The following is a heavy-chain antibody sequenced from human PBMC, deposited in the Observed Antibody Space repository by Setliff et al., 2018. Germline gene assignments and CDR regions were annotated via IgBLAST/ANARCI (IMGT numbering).Heavy chain of an antibody. CDR3: ARGGSLVAVAGLTDY. V-gene: IGHV3-20*04. J-gene: IGHJ4*02. CDR1: GFTFDDYG. D-gene: IGHD6-19*01. Sequence: GGSLRLSCAASGFTFDDYGMSWVRRAPGKGLEWVSGINWNGGSTGYADSVKGRFTISRDNAKNSLYLQMNRLRAEDTALYYCARGGSLVAVAGLTDYWGQGTLVTVSS. CDR2: INWNGGST.